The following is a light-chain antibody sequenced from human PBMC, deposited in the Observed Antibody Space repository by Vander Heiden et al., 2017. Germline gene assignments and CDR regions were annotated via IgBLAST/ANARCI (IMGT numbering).Light chain of an antibody. CDR3: QQYGSSPPLT. CDR1: QSVSSSY. J-gene: IGKJ4*01. CDR2: GAS. V-gene: IGKV3-20*01. Sequence: EIVLTQSPGTLSLSPGERATLSCMASQSVSSSYLAWYQQKPGQAPRPLIYGASSRATGIPDRFSGSGSGTDFTLTISRLEPEDFAVYYCQQYGSSPPLTFGGGTKVEIK.